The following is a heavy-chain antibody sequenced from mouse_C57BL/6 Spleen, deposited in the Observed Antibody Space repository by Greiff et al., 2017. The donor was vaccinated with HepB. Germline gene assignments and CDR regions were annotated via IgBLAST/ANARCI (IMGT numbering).Heavy chain of an antibody. CDR1: GFSFNTYA. D-gene: IGHD1-1*01. CDR2: IRSKSNNYAT. J-gene: IGHJ1*03. V-gene: IGHV10-1*01. Sequence: EVMLVESGGGLVQPKGSLKLSCAASGFSFNTYAMNWVRQAPGKGLEWVARIRSKSNNYATYYADSVKDRFTISRDDSESMLYLQMNNLKTEDTAMYYCVRHRGYYGSSYDWYFDVWGTGTTVTVSS. CDR3: VRHRGYYGSSYDWYFDV.